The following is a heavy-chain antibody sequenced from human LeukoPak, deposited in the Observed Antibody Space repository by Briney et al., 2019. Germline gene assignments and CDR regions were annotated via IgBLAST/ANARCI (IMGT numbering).Heavy chain of an antibody. J-gene: IGHJ6*03. D-gene: IGHD5-18*01. Sequence: GGALRLSCAASGVTFSDYYMSGVRQAPGRGRGWVSYISRSGSTIYYAASVKGRLTLPRHNPNNSLSVQMNSLRADDTPVYYCARDQDTAMVTLGAPHYYMDVWGKGTTVTVSS. CDR1: GVTFSDYY. V-gene: IGHV3-11*01. CDR2: ISRSGSTI. CDR3: ARDQDTAMVTLGAPHYYMDV.